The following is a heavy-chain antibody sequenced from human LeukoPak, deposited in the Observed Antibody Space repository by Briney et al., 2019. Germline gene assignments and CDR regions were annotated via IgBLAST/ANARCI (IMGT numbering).Heavy chain of an antibody. D-gene: IGHD2-15*01. CDR2: IYTSGST. Sequence: SQTLSLTCTVSGGSISGYYWSWIRQPAGKGLEWIGRIYTSGSTNYNPSLKSRVTISVDTSKNQFSLKLSSVTAADTAVYYCARYSPVVAATYWYFDLWGRGTLVTVSS. CDR1: GGSISGYY. V-gene: IGHV4-4*07. CDR3: ARYSPVVAATYWYFDL. J-gene: IGHJ2*01.